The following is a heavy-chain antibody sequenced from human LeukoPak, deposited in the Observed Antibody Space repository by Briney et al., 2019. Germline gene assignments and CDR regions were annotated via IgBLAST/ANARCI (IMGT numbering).Heavy chain of an antibody. CDR3: ARDGSGDGLDY. J-gene: IGHJ4*02. CDR1: GGTFSSYA. Sequence: GASVKVSCKASGGTFSSYAISWVRQAPGQGLEWMGRIIPIFGIANYAQKFQGRVTITADKSTSTAYTELSSLRSEDTAVYYCARDGSGDGLDYWGQGTLVTVSS. CDR2: IIPIFGIA. V-gene: IGHV1-69*04. D-gene: IGHD5-24*01.